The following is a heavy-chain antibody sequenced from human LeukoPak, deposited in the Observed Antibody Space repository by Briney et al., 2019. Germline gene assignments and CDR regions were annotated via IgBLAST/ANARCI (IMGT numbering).Heavy chain of an antibody. J-gene: IGHJ4*02. V-gene: IGHV3-23*01. CDR3: ARDSSAISTVNFDY. D-gene: IGHD6-6*01. CDR1: GFTFSSYA. CDR2: ISGSGGST. Sequence: GGSLRLSCAASGFTFSSYAMSWVRQAPGKGLEWVSAISGSGGSTYYADSVKGRFTISRDNSKNTLYLQMNSLRAEDTAVYYCARDSSAISTVNFDYWGQGTLVTVSS.